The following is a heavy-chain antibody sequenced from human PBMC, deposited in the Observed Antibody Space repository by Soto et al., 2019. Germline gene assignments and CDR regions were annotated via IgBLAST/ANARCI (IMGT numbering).Heavy chain of an antibody. CDR1: GGSISNYY. V-gene: IGHV4-59*08. D-gene: IGHD2-15*01. J-gene: IGHJ4*02. CDR3: ARRYGGTFDY. Sequence: QVQLQESGPGLVKPSETLSLTCTVSGGSISNYYWSWIRQPPGKGLEWIGYIYYSGSTNYNPSLKSRVTISVDTSKNQFSLKLSSVTAVDTAVYYCARRYGGTFDYWGQGTLVTVSS. CDR2: IYYSGST.